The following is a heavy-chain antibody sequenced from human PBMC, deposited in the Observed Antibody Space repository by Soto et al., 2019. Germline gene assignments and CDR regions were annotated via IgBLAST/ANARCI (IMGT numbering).Heavy chain of an antibody. V-gene: IGHV1-8*01. D-gene: IGHD1-1*01. J-gene: IGHJ4*02. CDR2: MNPKTGNS. CDR1: GYTFTSYD. Sequence: ASVKVSCKASGYTFTSYDIYWVRQATGQGLEWMGWMNPKTGNSGYAQTFQGRVTVTSAASINTFHMELRSLRSEDTAVYYCARRAETNGWNGFGADKYYFDVWVQGTLGTVSS. CDR3: ARRAETNGWNGFGADKYYFDV.